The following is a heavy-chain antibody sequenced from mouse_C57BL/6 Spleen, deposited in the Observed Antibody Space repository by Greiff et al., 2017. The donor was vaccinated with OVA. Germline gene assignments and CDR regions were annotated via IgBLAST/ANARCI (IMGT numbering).Heavy chain of an antibody. J-gene: IGHJ2*01. D-gene: IGHD4-1*01. V-gene: IGHV5-16*01. Sequence: DVTLVESEGGLVQPGSSMKLSCTASGFTFSDYYMAWVRQVPEKGLEWVANINYDGSSTYYLDSLKSRFIISRDNAKNILYLQMSSLKSEDTATYYCARGLGGNFDYWGQGTTLTVSS. CDR3: ARGLGGNFDY. CDR2: INYDGSST. CDR1: GFTFSDYY.